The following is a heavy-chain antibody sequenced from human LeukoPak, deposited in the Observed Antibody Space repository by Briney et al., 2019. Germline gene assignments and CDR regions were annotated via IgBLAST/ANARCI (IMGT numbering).Heavy chain of an antibody. CDR2: IYYSGST. D-gene: IGHD4-23*01. Sequence: PSETLSLTCTVSGGSISSSSYYWGWIRQPPGKGLEWIGYIYYSGSTNYNPSLKSRVTTSVDTSKNQFSLKLSSVTAADTAVYYCARVNPYGGNSDYFDHWGQGTLVTVSS. V-gene: IGHV4-61*05. J-gene: IGHJ4*02. CDR3: ARVNPYGGNSDYFDH. CDR1: GGSISSSSYY.